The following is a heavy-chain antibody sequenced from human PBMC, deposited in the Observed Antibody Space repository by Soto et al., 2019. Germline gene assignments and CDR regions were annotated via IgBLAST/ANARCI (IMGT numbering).Heavy chain of an antibody. Sequence: ASVKVSCKASGGTFSSYAISWVRQAPGQGLEWMGGIIPIFGIANYAQKFQGRVTITADKSTSTAYMELSSLRSEDTAVYYCARDRGTGTPRYYYYMDVWGKGTTVTVSS. V-gene: IGHV1-69*10. J-gene: IGHJ6*03. D-gene: IGHD1-1*01. CDR2: IIPIFGIA. CDR1: GGTFSSYA. CDR3: ARDRGTGTPRYYYYMDV.